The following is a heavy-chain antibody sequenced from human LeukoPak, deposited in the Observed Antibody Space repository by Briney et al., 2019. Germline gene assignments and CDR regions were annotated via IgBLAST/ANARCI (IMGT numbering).Heavy chain of an antibody. V-gene: IGHV3-21*01. Sequence: GGSLRLSCAASGFTFDDYGMSWVRQAPGKGLEWVSSISSSSSYMYYADSVKGRFTISRDNAKNSLYLQMNSLRAEDTAVYYCARDQYTYDSSGYANWFDPWGQGTLDTVSS. CDR3: ARDQYTYDSSGYANWFDP. CDR1: GFTFDDYG. D-gene: IGHD3-22*01. J-gene: IGHJ5*02. CDR2: ISSSSSYM.